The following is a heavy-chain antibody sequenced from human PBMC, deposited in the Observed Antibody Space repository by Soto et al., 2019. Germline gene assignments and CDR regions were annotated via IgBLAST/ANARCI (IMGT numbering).Heavy chain of an antibody. D-gene: IGHD6-19*01. J-gene: IGHJ4*02. Sequence: QVQLQESGPGLVKPSGTLSLTCAFSGDSVTSKVWWSWVRQPPGKGLEWIGEAYHNGLTDYNPSLKSRVTMSVDTSKNEFSLKLTSLTAADTAIYYCARDAAVPGESDRFDYWGQGTLVTVSS. CDR3: ARDAAVPGESDRFDY. V-gene: IGHV4-4*02. CDR1: GDSVTSKVW. CDR2: AYHNGLT.